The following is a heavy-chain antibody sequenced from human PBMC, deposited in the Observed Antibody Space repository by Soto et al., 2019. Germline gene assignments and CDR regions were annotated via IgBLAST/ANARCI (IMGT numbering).Heavy chain of an antibody. J-gene: IGHJ4*02. CDR2: ISAYNGNT. CDR1: GYTFTIYG. V-gene: IGHV1-18*01. D-gene: IGHD6-13*01. Sequence: ASVKVSCKASGYTFTIYGIIWVRQAPGQGLEWMGWISAYNGNTNYAQKLQGRVTMTTDTSTSTAYMELRSLRSDDTAVYYCARDSKRYSSSWWDYWGQGTLVTVSS. CDR3: ARDSKRYSSSWWDY.